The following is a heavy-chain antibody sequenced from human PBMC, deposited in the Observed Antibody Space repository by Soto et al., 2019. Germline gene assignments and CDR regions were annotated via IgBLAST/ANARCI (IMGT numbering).Heavy chain of an antibody. D-gene: IGHD6-19*01. CDR2: IYYSGST. Sequence: SETLSLTCTVSGGSIRTYYWSCIRQPPGKGLEWIGYIYYSGSTNYNPSLKSRVTISVDTSKNQFSLKLSSVTAADTAVYYCARDRSSGIDYWGQGTLVTVSS. V-gene: IGHV4-59*01. J-gene: IGHJ4*02. CDR3: ARDRSSGIDY. CDR1: GGSIRTYY.